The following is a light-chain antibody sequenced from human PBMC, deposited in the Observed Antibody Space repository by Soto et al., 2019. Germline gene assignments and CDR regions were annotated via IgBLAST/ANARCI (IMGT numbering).Light chain of an antibody. V-gene: IGKV1-5*03. CDR1: QSSSSW. J-gene: IGKJ1*01. Sequence: DIQMTQSPSTLSASVGDRVTITCRASQSSSSWLAWYPQKPGKAPKLLIYKASSLESGVPSRFSGSGSGTEFTLTISSLQPDDFATYYCQQYNSYPWTFGQGKKVEIK. CDR2: KAS. CDR3: QQYNSYPWT.